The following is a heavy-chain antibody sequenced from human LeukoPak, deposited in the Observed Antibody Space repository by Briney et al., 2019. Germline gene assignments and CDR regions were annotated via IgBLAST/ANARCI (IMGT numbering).Heavy chain of an antibody. Sequence: TASETLSLTCAVTGGSINNNDWWSWVRQPPGKGLEWIGEIYLSGSTNYNPSLKSRVTISLDKSKNQFSLKLSSVTAADTALYCCVKNGPYCLDYWGQGTLVTVSS. D-gene: IGHD2-15*01. CDR2: IYLSGST. CDR1: GGSINNNDW. CDR3: VKNGPYCLDY. V-gene: IGHV4-4*01. J-gene: IGHJ4*02.